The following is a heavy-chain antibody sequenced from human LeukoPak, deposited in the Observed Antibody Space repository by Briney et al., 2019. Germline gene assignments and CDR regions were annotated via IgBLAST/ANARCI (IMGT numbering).Heavy chain of an antibody. D-gene: IGHD3-22*01. CDR1: GFTFSSYA. J-gene: IGHJ3*02. V-gene: IGHV3-23*01. CDR3: AKDAGITMIVVPDAFDI. Sequence: PGGSLRLSCAASGFTFSSYAMSWVRQAPGKGLEWVSAISGSGGSTYYADSVKGRFTISRDNSKNTLYLQMNSLRAEDTAVYYCAKDAGITMIVVPDAFDIWGQGTMVTVPS. CDR2: ISGSGGST.